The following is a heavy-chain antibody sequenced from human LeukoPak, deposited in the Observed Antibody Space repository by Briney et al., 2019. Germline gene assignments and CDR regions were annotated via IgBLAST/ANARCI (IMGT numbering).Heavy chain of an antibody. CDR1: GGSISSGSYY. Sequence: SETLSLTCTVSGGSISSGSYYWSWIRQPAGKGLEWIGRIYTSGSTNYNPSPKSRVTISVDTSKNQFSLKLSSVTAADTAVYYCARTLSDTYYYDSSGHKKAFDIWGQGTMVTVSS. D-gene: IGHD3-22*01. CDR3: ARTLSDTYYYDSSGHKKAFDI. V-gene: IGHV4-61*02. CDR2: IYTSGST. J-gene: IGHJ3*02.